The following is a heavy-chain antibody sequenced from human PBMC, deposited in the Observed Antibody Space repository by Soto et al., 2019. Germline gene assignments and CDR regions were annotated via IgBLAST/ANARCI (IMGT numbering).Heavy chain of an antibody. CDR1: SDSISSSTYY. V-gene: IGHV4-39*01. CDR2: IYNRGNT. CDR3: ARHRKGYSLDY. J-gene: IGHJ4*02. D-gene: IGHD5-18*01. Sequence: QLQLQESGPGLVKPSETLSLTCTVPSDSISSSTYYWAWIRQPPGKELEWIGGIYNRGNTYYSPSLKSRVTISMDTSKNQFPLKLISLTAADTAVYYCARHRKGYSLDYGGQGTLVTVSS.